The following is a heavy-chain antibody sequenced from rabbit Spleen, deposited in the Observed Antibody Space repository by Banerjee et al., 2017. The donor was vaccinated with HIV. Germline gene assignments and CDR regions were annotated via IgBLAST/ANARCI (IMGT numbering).Heavy chain of an antibody. CDR2: IDPVFGIT. V-gene: IGHV1S7*01. Sequence: QLEESAGGLVQPGGSLKLSCKASGFTLSSYYMNWVRQAPGKGLEWIGYIDPVFGITYYANWVNGRFSISRENAQNTVLLQMTSLTAADTATYFCARDPYSIYMRNLWGPGTLVTVS. CDR3: ARDPYSIYMRNL. D-gene: IGHD1-1*01. CDR1: GFTLSSYY. J-gene: IGHJ4*01.